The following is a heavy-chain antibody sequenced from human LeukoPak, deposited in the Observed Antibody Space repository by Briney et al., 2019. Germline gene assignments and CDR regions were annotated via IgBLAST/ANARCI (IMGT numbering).Heavy chain of an antibody. CDR2: FDPEDGET. CDR1: GYTLTELS. J-gene: IGHJ6*02. Sequence: ASVKVSCKVSGYTLTELSMHWVRQAPGKGLGWMGGFDPEDGETIYAQKFQGRVTMTEDTSTDTAYMELSSLRSEDTAVYYCATGPPGYYYYGMDVWGQGTTVTVSS. CDR3: ATGPPGYYYYGMDV. V-gene: IGHV1-24*01.